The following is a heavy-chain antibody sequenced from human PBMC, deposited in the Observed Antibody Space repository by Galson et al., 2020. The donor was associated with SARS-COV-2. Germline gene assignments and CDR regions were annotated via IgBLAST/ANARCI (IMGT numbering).Heavy chain of an antibody. CDR2: ISYDGSNK. J-gene: IGHJ5*02. CDR1: GFTFSSYA. D-gene: IGHD6-13*01. V-gene: IGHV3-30*04. CDR3: ARDTGSWVCP. Sequence: GGSLRLSCAASGFTFSSYAMHWVRQAPGKGLEWVAVISYDGSNKYYADSVKGRFTISRDNSKNTLYLQMNSLRADDTAVYYCARDTGSWVCPWGQGPLVTIFS.